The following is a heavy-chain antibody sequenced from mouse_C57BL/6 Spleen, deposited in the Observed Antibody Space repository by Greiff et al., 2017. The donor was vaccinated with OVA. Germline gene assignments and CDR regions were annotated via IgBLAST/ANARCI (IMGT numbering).Heavy chain of an antibody. CDR1: GYTFTDYE. CDR2: IDPETGGT. Sequence: VQLQQSGAELVRPGASVTLSCKASGYTFTDYEMHWVKQTPVHGLEWIGAIDPETGGTAYNQKFKGKAILTADKSSSTAYMELRILTSEDSAVYYVTRIFTYYYGSSSLPYFDYWGQGTTLTVSS. V-gene: IGHV1-15*01. CDR3: TRIFTYYYGSSSLPYFDY. D-gene: IGHD1-1*01. J-gene: IGHJ2*01.